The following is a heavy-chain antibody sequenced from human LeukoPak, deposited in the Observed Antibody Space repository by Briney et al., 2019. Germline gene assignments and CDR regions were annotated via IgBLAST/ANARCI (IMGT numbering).Heavy chain of an antibody. CDR2: IYYSGRT. V-gene: IGHV4-59*08. D-gene: IGHD4/OR15-4a*01. J-gene: IGHJ5*02. CDR3: TRGADWFDP. CDR1: GDSISSYY. Sequence: PSETLSLTCTVSGDSISSYYWSWIRQPPGKGLEWIGYIYYSGRTNYNPSLKSRVTISVDTSKNQFSLKLSSVTAADTAVYYCTRGADWFDPWGQGTLVTVSS.